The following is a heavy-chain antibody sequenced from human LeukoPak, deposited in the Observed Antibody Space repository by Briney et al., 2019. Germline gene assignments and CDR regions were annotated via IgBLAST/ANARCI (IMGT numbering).Heavy chain of an antibody. D-gene: IGHD3-10*01. J-gene: IGHJ4*02. CDR3: AKGPKNYYGSGSYLDY. Sequence: PGGSLRLSCSASGFTFSDYYMSWIRQAPGKGLEWAAYISSGTYYADSVKGRFTISRDNSKNTLYLQMNSLRAEDTAVYYCAKGPKNYYGSGSYLDYWGQGTLVTVSS. CDR2: ISSGT. V-gene: IGHV3-11*04. CDR1: GFTFSDYY.